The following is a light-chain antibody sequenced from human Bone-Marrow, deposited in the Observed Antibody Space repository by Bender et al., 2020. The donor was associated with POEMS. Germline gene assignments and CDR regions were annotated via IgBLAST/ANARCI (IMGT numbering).Light chain of an antibody. J-gene: IGLJ2*01. CDR1: SSDVGSYNL. CDR3: CSYAGPSTVI. CDR2: EVS. V-gene: IGLV2-23*02. Sequence: QSALTQPASVSGSPGQSITISCTGTSSDVGSYNLVSWYQQHPGKAPKLMIYEVSKRPSGVSNRFSGSKSGNTASLTISGLQADDEAFYHCCSYAGPSTVIFGGGTKLTVL.